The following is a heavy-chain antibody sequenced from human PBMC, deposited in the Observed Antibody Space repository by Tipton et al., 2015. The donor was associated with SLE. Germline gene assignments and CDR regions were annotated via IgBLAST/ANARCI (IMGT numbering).Heavy chain of an antibody. V-gene: IGHV3-74*01. Sequence: SLRLSCAASGFTFSNYWMNWVRQAPGKGLVWVARINTDGRTTSYADSVKGRFTISRDNAKDTLYLQMNSLTAEDTAVYYCARDLGLEQWPEVWFDSWGQGTLVTVSS. CDR3: ARDLGLEQWPEVWFDS. D-gene: IGHD6-19*01. J-gene: IGHJ5*01. CDR1: GFTFSNYW. CDR2: INTDGRTT.